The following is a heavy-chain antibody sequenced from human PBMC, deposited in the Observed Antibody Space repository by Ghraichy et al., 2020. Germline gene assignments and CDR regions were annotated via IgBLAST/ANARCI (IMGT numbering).Heavy chain of an antibody. D-gene: IGHD3-22*01. CDR3: ARRGGGTMRFVDY. Sequence: SETLSLTCAVYGGSFSGYYWSWIRQPPGKGLEWIGEINHSGSTNYNPSLKSRVTISVDTSKNQFSLKLSSVTAADTAVYYCARRGGGTMRFVDYWGQGTLVTVSS. J-gene: IGHJ4*02. CDR2: INHSGST. V-gene: IGHV4-34*01. CDR1: GGSFSGYY.